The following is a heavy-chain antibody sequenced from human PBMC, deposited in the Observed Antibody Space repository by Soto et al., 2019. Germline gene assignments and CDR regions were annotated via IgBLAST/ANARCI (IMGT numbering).Heavy chain of an antibody. CDR1: GYTFTIYG. CDR2: ISGYNGNT. D-gene: IGHD3-22*01. V-gene: IGHV1-18*04. Sequence: QVQLVQSGAEVKKPGASVKVSCKASGYTFTIYGISWVRQAPGQGLEWMVWISGYNGNTDYAQNLQDRVTLTTDASTSSVYMALRSLRSDDTAVYYCARVDYYDSSGYYGYWGQGTLITVSS. J-gene: IGHJ4*02. CDR3: ARVDYYDSSGYYGY.